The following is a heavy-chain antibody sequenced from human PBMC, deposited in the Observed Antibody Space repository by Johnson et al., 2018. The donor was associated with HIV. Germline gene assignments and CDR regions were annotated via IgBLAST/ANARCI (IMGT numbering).Heavy chain of an antibody. V-gene: IGHV3-53*03. D-gene: IGHD3-16*02. CDR2: IYSGGST. CDR3: AREGWSYPGGTVDDAFDI. Sequence: VQLVESGGGLIQPGGSLRLSCAASGFNVSGKYMTWVRQPPGKGLEWVSVIYSGGSTHYAESVKGRFTISRDSSKNTLYLQMNTLRAEDTAVYYCAREGWSYPGGTVDDAFDIWGQGTMVTVSS. CDR1: GFNVSGKY. J-gene: IGHJ3*02.